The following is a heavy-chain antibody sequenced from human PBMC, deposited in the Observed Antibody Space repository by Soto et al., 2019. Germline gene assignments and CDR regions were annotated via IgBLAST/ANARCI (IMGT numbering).Heavy chain of an antibody. Sequence: SVKVSCKASGGTFSSYAISWVRQAPGQGLAWMGGIIPIFGTANYAQKFRGRVTITADESTSTAYMELSSLRSEDTAVYYCARVYDYSYYGMDVWGQGTTVTVSS. J-gene: IGHJ6*02. D-gene: IGHD2-8*01. CDR2: IIPIFGTA. V-gene: IGHV1-69*13. CDR1: GGTFSSYA. CDR3: ARVYDYSYYGMDV.